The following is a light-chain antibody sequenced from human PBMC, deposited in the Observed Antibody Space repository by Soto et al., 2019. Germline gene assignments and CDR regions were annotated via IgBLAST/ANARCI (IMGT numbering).Light chain of an antibody. Sequence: QSALTQPASVSGSPGQSITISCTGTSSDIGSYNYVSWYQQHPGKAPKVMIYDVSNRPSGVSNRFSGSKSGNTASLTISGLQAEDEADYYCSSYTSSTTVVFGGVTKLTVL. CDR1: SSDIGSYNY. CDR3: SSYTSSTTVV. J-gene: IGLJ2*01. V-gene: IGLV2-14*01. CDR2: DVS.